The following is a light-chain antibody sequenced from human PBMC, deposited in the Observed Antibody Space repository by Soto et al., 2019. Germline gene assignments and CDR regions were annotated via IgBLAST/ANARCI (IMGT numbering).Light chain of an antibody. Sequence: DIVMTQSPLSLPVTPGEPASISCRSSQSLLHSNGYTYLDWYLEKPGQSPQLLIYLGTSRAAGVPDRFSGSGSGTDFTLKISRVEAEDVGVYYCMQALQAPQLTFGGGTKVEIK. CDR1: QSLLHSNGYTY. J-gene: IGKJ4*01. CDR2: LGT. V-gene: IGKV2-28*01. CDR3: MQALQAPQLT.